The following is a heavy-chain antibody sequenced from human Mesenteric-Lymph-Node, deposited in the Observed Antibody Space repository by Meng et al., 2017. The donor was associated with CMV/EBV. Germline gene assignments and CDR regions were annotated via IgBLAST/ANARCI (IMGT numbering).Heavy chain of an antibody. D-gene: IGHD1-26*01. CDR1: GFTFSSYW. Sequence: GGSLRLSCAASGFTFSSYWMSWVRQAPGKGLEWVAVIWYDGSNKYYADSVKGRFTISRDNSKNTLYLQMNSLRAEDTAVYYCAKDSGSYCFDYWGQGTLVTVSS. CDR3: AKDSGSYCFDY. CDR2: IWYDGSNK. V-gene: IGHV3-33*06. J-gene: IGHJ4*02.